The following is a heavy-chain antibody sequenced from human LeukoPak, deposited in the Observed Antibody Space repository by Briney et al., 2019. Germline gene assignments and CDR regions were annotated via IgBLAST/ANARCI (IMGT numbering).Heavy chain of an antibody. CDR2: IKQDGSEK. CDR1: GFTFSSYW. V-gene: IGHV3-7*01. CDR3: ARAFTAMGNYYYMDV. D-gene: IGHD5-18*01. Sequence: GGSLRLSCAASGFTFSSYWMSWVRQAPGKGLEWVANIKQDGSEKYYVDSVKGRITISRDNAKNSLYLQMNSLRAEDTAVYYCARAFTAMGNYYYMDVWGKGTTVTVSS. J-gene: IGHJ6*03.